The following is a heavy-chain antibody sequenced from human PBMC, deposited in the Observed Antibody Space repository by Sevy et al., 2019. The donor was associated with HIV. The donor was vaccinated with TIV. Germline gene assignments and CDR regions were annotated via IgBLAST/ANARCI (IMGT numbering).Heavy chain of an antibody. V-gene: IGHV3-23*01. CDR3: AKGDRTFYGMDV. D-gene: IGHD2-15*01. Sequence: GGSLRLSCAASGFTFSTYTMNWVRQAPGKGLEWVSGISGSGGSTYQADSEKGRFTISRDNSKNTLYLQMNSLRAEDTAVYHCAKGDRTFYGMDVWGQGTTVTVSS. CDR1: GFTFSTYT. J-gene: IGHJ6*02. CDR2: ISGSGGST.